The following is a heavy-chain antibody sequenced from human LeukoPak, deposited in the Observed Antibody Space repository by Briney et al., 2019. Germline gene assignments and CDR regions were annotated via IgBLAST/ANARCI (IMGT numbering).Heavy chain of an antibody. CDR1: GGSISSSNW. J-gene: IGHJ6*03. V-gene: IGHV4-4*02. CDR2: IYHSGST. Sequence: SGTLSLTCAVSGGSISSSNWWSWVRPPPGKGLEWIGEIYHSGSTNYNPSLKSRVTISVDKSKNQFSLKLSSVTAADTALYYCAGVTGSYYFYYYMDVWGKGTTVTVSS. D-gene: IGHD3-10*01. CDR3: AGVTGSYYFYYYMDV.